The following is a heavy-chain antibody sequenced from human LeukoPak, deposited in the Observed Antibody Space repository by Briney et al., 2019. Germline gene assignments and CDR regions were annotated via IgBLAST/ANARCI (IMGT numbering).Heavy chain of an antibody. CDR3: ARTYYYDSSGFDY. D-gene: IGHD3-22*01. Sequence: SETLSLTCAVYGGSFSGYYWSWIRQPPGKGLEWIGEINHSGSTNYNPSLKSRVTISVDTSKNQFSLKLSSVTAADTTVYYCARTYYYDSSGFDYWGQGTLVTVSS. J-gene: IGHJ4*02. V-gene: IGHV4-34*01. CDR2: INHSGST. CDR1: GGSFSGYY.